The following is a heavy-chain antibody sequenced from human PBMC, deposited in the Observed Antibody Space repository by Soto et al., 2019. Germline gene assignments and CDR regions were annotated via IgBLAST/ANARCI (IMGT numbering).Heavy chain of an antibody. CDR1: GYTFTSYD. CDR3: LSGWGISYYYFGMDV. Sequence: QVQLVKSGAEVKKPGASVKVSCKSSGYTFTSYDINWVRQATGQGLEWMGWMNPNSGNTGYAQTFKGRVTMTRNTSISTAYMELRSLRSEDTAVYYCLSGWGISYYYFGMDVWCQRTTVTVAS. D-gene: IGHD3-16*01. CDR2: MNPNSGNT. V-gene: IGHV1-8*01. J-gene: IGHJ6*02.